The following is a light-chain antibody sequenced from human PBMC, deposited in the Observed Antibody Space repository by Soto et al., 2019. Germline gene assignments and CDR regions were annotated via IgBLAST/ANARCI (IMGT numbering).Light chain of an antibody. CDR1: QSISSSY. CDR3: QQYSSSPTEFI. Sequence: EIVLTQSPGTLSLSPGERATLSCRASQSISSSYLAWYQQRPGQAPRLLIFGASYRATGIPDRFSGSGSGTALTLTISRLEPEDFAVYYCQQYSSSPTEFIFGAGPRVGSK. CDR2: GAS. J-gene: IGKJ3*01. V-gene: IGKV3-20*01.